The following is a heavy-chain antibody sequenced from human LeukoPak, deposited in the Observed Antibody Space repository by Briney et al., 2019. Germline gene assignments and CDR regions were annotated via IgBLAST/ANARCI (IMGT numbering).Heavy chain of an antibody. CDR1: GYTFTSYG. CDR3: ARGRYYGSGSYPSSLDY. D-gene: IGHD3-10*01. CDR2: ISAYNGNT. J-gene: IGHJ4*02. Sequence: ASVKVSCKASGYTFTSYGISWVRQAPGQGLEWMGWISAYNGNTNYAQKLQGRVTMTTDTSTSTAYMELRRLRSDDTAVYYCARGRYYGSGSYPSSLDYWGQGTLVTVSS. V-gene: IGHV1-18*01.